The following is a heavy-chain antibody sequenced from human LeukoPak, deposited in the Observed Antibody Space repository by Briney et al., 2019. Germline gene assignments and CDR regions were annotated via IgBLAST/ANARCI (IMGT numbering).Heavy chain of an antibody. CDR1: GGSVFSGSYY. V-gene: IGHV4-61*01. Sequence: PSETLSLTCTVSGGSVFSGSYYWSWIRQPPGKGLEWIGYIYYSGSTNYNPSLKSRVTISVDTSKNQFSLKLSSVTAADTAVYYCARGLAVAGRWGYYYYGMDVWGQGTTVTVSS. CDR3: ARGLAVAGRWGYYYYGMDV. D-gene: IGHD6-19*01. J-gene: IGHJ6*02. CDR2: IYYSGST.